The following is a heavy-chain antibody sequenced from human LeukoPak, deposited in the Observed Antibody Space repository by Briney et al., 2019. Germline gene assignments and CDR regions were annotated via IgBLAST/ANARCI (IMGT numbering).Heavy chain of an antibody. V-gene: IGHV4-34*01. J-gene: IGHJ5*02. Sequence: SETLSLTCAVYGGSFSGYYWSWIRQPPGKGLEWIGEINHSGSTNYNPSLKSRVTISVDTSKNQFSLKLSSVTAADTAVYYCARTYSSGWSAYNWFDPWGQGTLVTVSS. CDR3: ARTYSSGWSAYNWFDP. D-gene: IGHD6-19*01. CDR2: INHSGST. CDR1: GGSFSGYY.